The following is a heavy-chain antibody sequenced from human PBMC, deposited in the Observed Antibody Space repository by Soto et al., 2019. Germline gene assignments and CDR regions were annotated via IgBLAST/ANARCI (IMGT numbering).Heavy chain of an antibody. J-gene: IGHJ4*02. V-gene: IGHV1-69*06. CDR1: GCTFKRYV. CDR3: ASGSDYGDHIYDY. Sequence: VQLVQSGAEVKKPGSSVKVSCKAPGCTFKRYVISWVRQAPVQGLAWMGGIIPVFGSAHYAQKFQGRVIITADKATSTAYMELSSLRSADTAIYYFASGSDYGDHIYDYWGQGTLVTVSS. CDR2: IIPVFGSA. D-gene: IGHD4-17*01.